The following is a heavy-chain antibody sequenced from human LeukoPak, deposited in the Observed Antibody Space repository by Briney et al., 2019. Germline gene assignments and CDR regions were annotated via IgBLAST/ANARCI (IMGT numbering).Heavy chain of an antibody. V-gene: IGHV1-18*01. D-gene: IGHD6-6*01. CDR2: ISTSTGDT. Sequence: ASVKVSCKTSGYSFILYGISWVRQAPGQGPEWMGWISTSTGDTKYTQKFQGRVTLTTDTSTSTAYMELSSLRSDDTAVYYCARERRYSSSPDYWGQGTLVTVSS. J-gene: IGHJ4*02. CDR1: GYSFILYG. CDR3: ARERRYSSSPDY.